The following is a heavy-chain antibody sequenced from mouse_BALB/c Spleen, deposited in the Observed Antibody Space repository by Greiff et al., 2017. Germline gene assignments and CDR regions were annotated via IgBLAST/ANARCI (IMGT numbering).Heavy chain of an antibody. CDR1: GFTFSSYA. V-gene: IGHV5-6-5*01. CDR3: AREGMPTGFDY. CDR2: ISSGGST. D-gene: IGHD1-1*01. J-gene: IGHJ2*01. Sequence: EVNVVESGGGLVKPGGSLKLSCAASGFTFSSYAMSWVRQTPEKRLEWVASISSGGSTYYPDSVKGRFTISRDNARNILYLQMSSLRSEDTAMYYCAREGMPTGFDYWGQGTTLTVSS.